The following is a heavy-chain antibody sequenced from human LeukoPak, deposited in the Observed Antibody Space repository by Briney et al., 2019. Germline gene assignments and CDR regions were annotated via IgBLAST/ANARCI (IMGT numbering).Heavy chain of an antibody. CDR2: IHDDGVAT. CDR1: GFIFSDYA. CDR3: AENEGWEVPSHHFDH. J-gene: IGHJ4*02. V-gene: IGHV3-23*01. D-gene: IGHD1-26*01. Sequence: TGGSLRLSCTPSGFIFSDYAMSWVRQAPGKGLEWVSLIHDDGVATYYADSVKGRFTISRDNSKNTLWLQMNSLRADDTAMYFCAENEGWEVPSHHFDHWGQGTPVTVSS.